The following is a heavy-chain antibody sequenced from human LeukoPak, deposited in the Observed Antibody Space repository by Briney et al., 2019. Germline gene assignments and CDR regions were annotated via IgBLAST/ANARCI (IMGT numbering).Heavy chain of an antibody. J-gene: IGHJ4*02. CDR2: ISSSGSTI. Sequence: GGSLRLFCPASGFTFSDYYMTWIRQAPGKGLGWDSYISSSGSTIYYADSVKGRLTISRDNAKNSLYLQMHGLRAEDTAVYYCARAKDIVVVWGQGTLVTVSS. V-gene: IGHV3-11*01. D-gene: IGHD2-2*01. CDR3: ARAKDIVVV. CDR1: GFTFSDYY.